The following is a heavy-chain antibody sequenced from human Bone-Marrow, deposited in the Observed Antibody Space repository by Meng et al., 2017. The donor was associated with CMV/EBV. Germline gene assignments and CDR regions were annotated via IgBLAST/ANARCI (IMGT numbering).Heavy chain of an antibody. J-gene: IGHJ4*02. Sequence: GGSLRLSCAASGFTFSSYWMHWVRQAPGKGLEWVAFIRYDGSNKYYADSVKGRFTISRDNSKNTLYLQMNSLRAEDTAVYYCAKDHGRYCSSTSCYDLDYWGQGPLVTVYS. D-gene: IGHD2-2*01. CDR3: AKDHGRYCSSTSCYDLDY. V-gene: IGHV3-30*02. CDR2: IRYDGSNK. CDR1: GFTFSSYW.